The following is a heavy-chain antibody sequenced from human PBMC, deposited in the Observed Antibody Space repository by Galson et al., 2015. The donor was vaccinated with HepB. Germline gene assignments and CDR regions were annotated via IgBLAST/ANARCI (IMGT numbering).Heavy chain of an antibody. CDR2: IWYDGSNK. J-gene: IGHJ5*02. V-gene: IGHV3-33*08. CDR3: ARVTLRSGATGPFDP. Sequence: SLRLSCAASGFTFSSYGMHWVRQAPGKGLEWVAVIWYDGSNKYYADSVKGRFTISRDNSKNTLYLQMNSLRAEDTAVYYCARVTLRSGATGPFDPWGQGTLVTVSS. D-gene: IGHD1-26*01. CDR1: GFTFSSYG.